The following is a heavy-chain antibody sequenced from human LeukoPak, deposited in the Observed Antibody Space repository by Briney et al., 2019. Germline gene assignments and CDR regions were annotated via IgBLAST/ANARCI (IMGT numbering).Heavy chain of an antibody. V-gene: IGHV1-2*02. CDR2: INPNSGDT. J-gene: IGHJ3*02. CDR3: ARDSGGRGTNDAFDI. CDR1: GYTFTASY. D-gene: IGHD2-8*01. Sequence: ASVKVSCKAFGYTFTASYMHWVRQAPGQGLEYMGWINPNSGDTNYAQKFQGRVTMTRDTSTSTVYMELSSLRSEDTAVYYCARDSGGRGTNDAFDIWGQGTMVTVSS.